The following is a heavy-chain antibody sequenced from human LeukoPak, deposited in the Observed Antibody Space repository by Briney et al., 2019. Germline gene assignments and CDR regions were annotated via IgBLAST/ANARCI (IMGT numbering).Heavy chain of an antibody. CDR1: GGSISSSSYY. Sequence: PSETLSLTCTVSGGSISSSSYYWGWIRQPPGKGLEWIGSIYYSGSTYYNPSLKSRVTISVDTSKNQFSLKLSSVTAADTAVYYCARDSPTAIRFGELFHNWFDPWGQGTLVTVSS. CDR3: ARDSPTAIRFGELFHNWFDP. D-gene: IGHD3-10*01. V-gene: IGHV4-39*07. CDR2: IYYSGST. J-gene: IGHJ5*02.